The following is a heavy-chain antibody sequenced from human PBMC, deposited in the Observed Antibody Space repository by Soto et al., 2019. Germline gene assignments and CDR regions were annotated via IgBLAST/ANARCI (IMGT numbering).Heavy chain of an antibody. CDR3: ARAEPREAIAGLVV. Sequence: GGSLRLSCAASGFTFSNYDMHWVRQATGKGLEWVSAIGPAGDTYYPGSVRGRFTTSRENAKNTLYLQMNSLRAGDTAVYYCARAEPREAIAGLVVWGPETTHKVSS. CDR2: IGPAGDT. J-gene: IGHJ6*01. CDR1: GFTFSNYD. D-gene: IGHD2-2*02. V-gene: IGHV3-13*01.